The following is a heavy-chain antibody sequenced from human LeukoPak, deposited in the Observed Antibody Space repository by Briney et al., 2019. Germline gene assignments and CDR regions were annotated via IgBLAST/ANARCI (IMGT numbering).Heavy chain of an antibody. D-gene: IGHD4-23*01. CDR1: GGSISSGDYY. V-gene: IGHV4-30-4*01. CDR3: ARAGTRGTTVVAEGFGP. Sequence: SQTLSLTCTVSGGSISSGDYYWSWIRQPPGKGLEWIGYIYYSGSTYYNPSLKSRVTISVDTSKNQFSLKLSSVTAADTAVYYCARAGTRGTTVVAEGFGPWGQGTLVTVSS. J-gene: IGHJ5*02. CDR2: IYYSGST.